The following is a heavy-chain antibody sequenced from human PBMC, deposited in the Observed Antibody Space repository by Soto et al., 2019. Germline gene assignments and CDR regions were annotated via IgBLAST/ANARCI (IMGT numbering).Heavy chain of an antibody. D-gene: IGHD5-12*01. CDR3: ARMERWLQLGFYYCYGMDF. V-gene: IGHV4-39*01. CDR2: IYYSGST. Sequence: PSETLYLTCTVSGGSISSSSYYWGWIRQPPGKGLEWIGSIYYSGSTYYNPSLKSRVTISVDTSKNQFSLKLSSVTAADTAVYYCARMERWLQLGFYYCYGMDFWGQGTTVLVSS. CDR1: GGSISSSSYY. J-gene: IGHJ6*02.